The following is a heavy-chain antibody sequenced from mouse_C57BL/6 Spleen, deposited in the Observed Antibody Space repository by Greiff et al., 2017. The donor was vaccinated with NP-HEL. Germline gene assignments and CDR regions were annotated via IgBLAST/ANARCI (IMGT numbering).Heavy chain of an antibody. CDR1: GYTFTSYW. CDR2: IHPNSGST. D-gene: IGHD1-1*01. Sequence: VQLQQPGAELVKPGASVKLSCKASGYTFTSYWMHWVKQRPGQGLEWIGMIHPNSGSTNYNEKFKSKATLTVDKSSSTAYMQLSSLTSEDSAVYYCAREGTYYGSPYWYFDVWGTGTTVTVSS. J-gene: IGHJ1*03. V-gene: IGHV1-64*01. CDR3: AREGTYYGSPYWYFDV.